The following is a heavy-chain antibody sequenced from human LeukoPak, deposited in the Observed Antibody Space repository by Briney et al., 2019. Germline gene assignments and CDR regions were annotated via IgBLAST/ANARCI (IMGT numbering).Heavy chain of an antibody. J-gene: IGHJ4*02. CDR1: GFTIDDYA. Sequence: GGSLRLSCAASGFTIDDYAMHWVRQAPGKGLEWVSGLSWNSGSIGYADSVKGRFTISRDNAKNSLYLQMNSLRAEDTALYYCAKDMSGEMATIFDYWGQGTLVTVSS. CDR3: AKDMSGEMATIFDY. D-gene: IGHD5-24*01. V-gene: IGHV3-9*01. CDR2: LSWNSGSI.